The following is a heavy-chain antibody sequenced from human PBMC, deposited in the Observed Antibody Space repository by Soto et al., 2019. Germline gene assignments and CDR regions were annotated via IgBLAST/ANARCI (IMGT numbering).Heavy chain of an antibody. V-gene: IGHV4-31*03. D-gene: IGHD3-9*01. Sequence: SETLSLTCTVSEGSISSGGYYWSWIRQHPGKGLEWIGYIYYSGSTYYNPSLKSRVTISVDTSKNQFSLKLTSVTAADTAVYYCASRHYDILTGYSGFDPWGQGILVTVSS. CDR3: ASRHYDILTGYSGFDP. CDR2: IYYSGST. CDR1: EGSISSGGYY. J-gene: IGHJ5*02.